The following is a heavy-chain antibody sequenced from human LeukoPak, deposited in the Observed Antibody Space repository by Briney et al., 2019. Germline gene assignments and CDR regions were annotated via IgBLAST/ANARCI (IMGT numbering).Heavy chain of an antibody. J-gene: IGHJ3*02. Sequence: GASVKVSCKASGYTFTSYNMHWVRRAPAQGLEWMGIINPSGGSTTYAQKFQGRVTMTRDMSTSTVYMELSSLRSEDTAVYYCARVTSHNWSGYNAFDIWGQGTMVTVSS. CDR1: GYTFTSYN. V-gene: IGHV1-46*01. CDR2: INPSGGST. D-gene: IGHD3-3*01. CDR3: ARVTSHNWSGYNAFDI.